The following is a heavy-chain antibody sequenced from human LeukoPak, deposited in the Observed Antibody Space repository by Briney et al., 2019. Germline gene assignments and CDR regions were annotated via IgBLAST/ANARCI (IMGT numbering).Heavy chain of an antibody. D-gene: IGHD3-9*01. CDR1: GGSISSSSYY. CDR2: IYYSGST. V-gene: IGHV4-39*01. CDR3: ARHRIGFGILTGYYYFDY. Sequence: SETLSLTCTVSGGSISSSSYYWGWIRQPPGKGLEWIGSIYYSGSTYYNPSLKSRVTISVDTSKNQFSLKLSSVTAADTAVYYCARHRIGFGILTGYYYFDYWGQGTLVTVSS. J-gene: IGHJ4*02.